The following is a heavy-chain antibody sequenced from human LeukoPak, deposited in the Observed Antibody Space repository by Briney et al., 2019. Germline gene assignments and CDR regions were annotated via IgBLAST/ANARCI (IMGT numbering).Heavy chain of an antibody. CDR2: IQQDGSEK. CDR3: ARFGYSHGYGWGGGYYYYYMDV. J-gene: IGHJ6*03. Sequence: PGGTLRLSCAASGFTFSSYGMSWVRQTPGKGLEWVAHIQQDGSEKYYVDSVKGRFTIFRDNAKNSVYLQMNSLRAEDTAVYYCARFGYSHGYGWGGGYYYYYMDVWGKGTTVTVSS. V-gene: IGHV3-7*01. CDR1: GFTFSSYG. D-gene: IGHD5-18*01.